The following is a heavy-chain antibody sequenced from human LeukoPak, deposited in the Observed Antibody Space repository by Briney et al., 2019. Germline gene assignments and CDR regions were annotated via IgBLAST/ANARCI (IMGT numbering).Heavy chain of an antibody. CDR2: IKEDGTET. D-gene: IGHD5-24*01. CDR3: AKEGRSLQTY. Sequence: PGGSLRLSCAASGFTFSSYSMNWVRLAPGKGLEWVANIKEDGTETYYVDSVKGRFTISRDNAKNSLYLQMNSLRVEDTAVYYCAKEGRSLQTYWGQGTLVIVSS. J-gene: IGHJ4*02. CDR1: GFTFSSYS. V-gene: IGHV3-7*03.